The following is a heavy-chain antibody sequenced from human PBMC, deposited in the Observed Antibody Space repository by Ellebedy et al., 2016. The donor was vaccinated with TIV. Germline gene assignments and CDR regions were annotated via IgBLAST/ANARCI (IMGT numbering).Heavy chain of an antibody. Sequence: AASVKVSCKASGYTLTSYGITWARQAPGQGLEWLGWINPDKGNTKYAQKFQGRVTLTTDTSTNTAYLELRGLTSDDTAVYYCARDGSWAYCGGDCYSFNYFDPWGQGSLVTVS. CDR2: INPDKGNT. D-gene: IGHD2-21*02. CDR3: ARDGSWAYCGGDCYSFNYFDP. CDR1: GYTLTSYG. J-gene: IGHJ5*02. V-gene: IGHV1-18*01.